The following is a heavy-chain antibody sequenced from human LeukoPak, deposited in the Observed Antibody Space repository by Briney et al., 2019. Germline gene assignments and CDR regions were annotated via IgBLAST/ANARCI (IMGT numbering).Heavy chain of an antibody. D-gene: IGHD2-15*01. J-gene: IGHJ6*02. CDR3: ARGEVQYCSGGSCYSLGFYYYYYGMDV. V-gene: IGHV3-30-3*01. Sequence: PGRSLRLSCAASGFTLSSYAMHWVRQAPGKGLEWVAVISYDGSNKYYADSVKGRFTISRDNSKNTLYLQMNSLRAEDTAVYYCARGEVQYCSGGSCYSLGFYYYYYGMDVWGQGTTVTVSS. CDR1: GFTLSSYA. CDR2: ISYDGSNK.